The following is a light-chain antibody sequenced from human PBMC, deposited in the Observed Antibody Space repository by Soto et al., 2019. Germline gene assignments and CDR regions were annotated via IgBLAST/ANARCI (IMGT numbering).Light chain of an antibody. CDR1: SSDIGASNF. CDR2: EAT. CDR3: ASYKTDDTVV. J-gene: IGLJ1*01. Sequence: QSALTLPPSVSGSPGQSITVSCTGTSSDIGASNFVSWYQHLPGRAPKVIIFEATNRPSGVSDRFSGSKAGITASLTISGLQAADEAEYFRASYKTDDTVVFGTGTKVTVL. V-gene: IGLV2-14*01.